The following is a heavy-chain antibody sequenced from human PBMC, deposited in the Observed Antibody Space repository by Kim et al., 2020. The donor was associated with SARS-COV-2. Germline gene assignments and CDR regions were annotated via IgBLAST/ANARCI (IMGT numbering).Heavy chain of an antibody. V-gene: IGHV4-39*01. Sequence: SETLSLTCTVSGGSIRSSSYYWGWIRQPPGKGLEWIGSIYYSGSTYYNPSLKSRVTIYVDKSKNQFSLKLSSVTAADTAVYYCARQERQWLGLEPNWFDPWGQGTLVTVSS. J-gene: IGHJ5*02. D-gene: IGHD6-19*01. CDR2: IYYSGST. CDR1: GGSIRSSSYY. CDR3: ARQERQWLGLEPNWFDP.